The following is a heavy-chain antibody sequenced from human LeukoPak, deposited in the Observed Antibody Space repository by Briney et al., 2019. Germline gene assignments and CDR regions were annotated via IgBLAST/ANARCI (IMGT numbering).Heavy chain of an antibody. CDR2: ITGKANNYAT. Sequence: GGSLRLSCAASGFSFSGSAMHSVRQASGKGLEWDGRITGKANNYATAYAASVTGRFTISRDDSKNMAYLQMNSLKTEDTAVYYCSTTTDAFDIWGQGTMVTVSS. CDR3: STTTDAFDI. V-gene: IGHV3-73*01. J-gene: IGHJ3*02. CDR1: GFSFSGSA. D-gene: IGHD1-26*01.